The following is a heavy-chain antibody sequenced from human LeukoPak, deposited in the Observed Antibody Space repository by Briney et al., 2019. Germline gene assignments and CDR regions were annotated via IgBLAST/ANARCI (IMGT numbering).Heavy chain of an antibody. V-gene: IGHV1-2*02. CDR1: GYTFTGFY. J-gene: IGHJ5*01. CDR3: ARDNCFRSGSQNCFDS. CDR2: INTNNGAT. D-gene: IGHD6-19*01. Sequence: GASVKVSCTASGYTFTGFYVHWVRQAPGQGLEWMGWINTNNGATRYAPKLQGRVTMTRDTSITATHMELSGLRSDDTAVYYCARDNCFRSGSQNCFDSWGQGTLVTVSS.